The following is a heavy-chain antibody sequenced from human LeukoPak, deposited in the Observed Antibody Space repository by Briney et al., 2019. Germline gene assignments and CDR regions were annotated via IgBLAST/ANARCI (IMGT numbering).Heavy chain of an antibody. CDR1: GFTFSSYA. D-gene: IGHD3-3*01. Sequence: GGSLRLSCAASGFTFSSYAMSWFRQAPGKGLEWVGFIRSKAYGGTTEYAASVKGRFTISRDDSKSIAYLQMNSLKTEDTAVYYCTRTSSYDFWSTEHGMDVWGQGTTVTVSS. CDR2: IRSKAYGGTT. V-gene: IGHV3-49*03. J-gene: IGHJ6*02. CDR3: TRTSSYDFWSTEHGMDV.